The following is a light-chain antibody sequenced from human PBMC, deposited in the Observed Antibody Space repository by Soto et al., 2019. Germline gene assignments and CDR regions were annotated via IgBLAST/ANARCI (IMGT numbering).Light chain of an antibody. CDR3: TSYTSSNTWV. Sequence: QSVLTQPASVSGSPGQSITISCTGSSSDIINYRYVSWYQQHPDKAPKLMIYEVGNRPSGVSSRFSGSKSGNTASLTISGLQPEDEADYYCTSYTSSNTWVFGGGTKVTVL. CDR2: EVG. V-gene: IGLV2-14*01. J-gene: IGLJ3*02. CDR1: SSDIINYRY.